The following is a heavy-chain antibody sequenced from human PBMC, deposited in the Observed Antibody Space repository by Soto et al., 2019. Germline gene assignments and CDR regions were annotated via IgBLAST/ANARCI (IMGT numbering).Heavy chain of an antibody. CDR2: ISKSDYT. CDR3: AREDSIIIPAVSDF. V-gene: IGHV3-21*01. D-gene: IGHD2-2*01. CDR1: GFAFNNYG. J-gene: IGHJ4*02. Sequence: GGSLRLSCTVSGFAFNNYGINWVRQAPGKGLEWVSSISKSDYTYYSDSVTGRFTISRDNAKNSVSLQMNTLRVEDTAVYYCAREDSIIIPAVSDFWGQGTLVTVS.